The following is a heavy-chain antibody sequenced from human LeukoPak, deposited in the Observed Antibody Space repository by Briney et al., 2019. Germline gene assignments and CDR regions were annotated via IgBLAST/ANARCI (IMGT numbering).Heavy chain of an antibody. Sequence: SGGSLRLSCAASGFTFSSYWMPWVRQAPGKGLVWASRINSDGSSTSYADSVKGRFTISRDNAKNTLYLQMNSLRAEDTAVYYCARDPGVWGSYRPGNYFDYWGQGTLVTVSS. CDR2: INSDGSST. CDR3: ARDPGVWGSYRPGNYFDY. V-gene: IGHV3-74*01. D-gene: IGHD3-16*02. CDR1: GFTFSSYW. J-gene: IGHJ4*02.